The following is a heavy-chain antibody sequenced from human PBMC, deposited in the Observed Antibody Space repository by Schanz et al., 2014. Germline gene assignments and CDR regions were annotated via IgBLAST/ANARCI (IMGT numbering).Heavy chain of an antibody. Sequence: EVQLLESGGGLVEPGGSLRLSCTASGFTFSDYWMSWVRQAPGKGLELVSAISGSGGSTYYADSVKGRFTISRDNSKNTLYLQMNSLRAEDTAVYFCVSQTGSPNYWGQGTLVTVSS. CDR1: GFTFSDYW. CDR3: VSQTGSPNY. V-gene: IGHV3-23*01. J-gene: IGHJ4*02. CDR2: ISGSGGST. D-gene: IGHD6-13*01.